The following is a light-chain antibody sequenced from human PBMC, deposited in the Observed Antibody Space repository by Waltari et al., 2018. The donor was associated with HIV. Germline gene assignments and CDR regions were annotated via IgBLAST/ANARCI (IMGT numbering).Light chain of an antibody. V-gene: IGKV3-20*01. CDR1: QSVSSSY. Sequence: EIVLTQSPGTLSLSPGERATLSCRASQSVSSSYLAWYQQKAGQAPRLLIYGASSRDTGIPDRFSGSGSGTDFTLTISRLEPEDFAVYYCHQYGSSPYTFGQGTKLEIK. J-gene: IGKJ2*01. CDR3: HQYGSSPYT. CDR2: GAS.